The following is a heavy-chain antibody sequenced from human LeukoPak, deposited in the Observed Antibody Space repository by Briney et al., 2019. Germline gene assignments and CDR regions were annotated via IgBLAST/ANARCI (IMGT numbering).Heavy chain of an antibody. J-gene: IGHJ3*02. D-gene: IGHD1-26*01. V-gene: IGHV3-30*04. CDR2: ISYDGSNK. Sequence: GGSLRLSCAASGFTFSSYAMHWVRQAPGKGLEWVAVISYDGSNKYYADSVKGRFTISRDNSNNTLYLQMNSLRADDTAIYYCARRRIVGSTDDAFDIWGQGTMVTLSS. CDR3: ARRRIVGSTDDAFDI. CDR1: GFTFSSYA.